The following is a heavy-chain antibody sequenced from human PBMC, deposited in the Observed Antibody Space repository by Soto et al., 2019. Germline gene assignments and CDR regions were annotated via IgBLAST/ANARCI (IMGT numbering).Heavy chain of an antibody. CDR1: GGSISSSSYY. D-gene: IGHD4-17*01. CDR3: ARPGYGDYGGPIAWFDP. CDR2: IYYSGST. J-gene: IGHJ5*02. Sequence: QLQLQESGPGLVKPSETLSLTCTVSGGSISSSSYYWGWIRQPPGKGLEWIGSIYYSGSTYYNPSLKSRVTISVDTSKNQFSLKLSSVTAADTAVYYCARPGYGDYGGPIAWFDPWGQGTLVTVSS. V-gene: IGHV4-39*01.